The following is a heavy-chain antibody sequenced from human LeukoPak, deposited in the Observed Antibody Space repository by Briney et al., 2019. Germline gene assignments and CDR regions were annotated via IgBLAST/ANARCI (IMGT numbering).Heavy chain of an antibody. D-gene: IGHD2-21*02. CDR3: ARNCGGDCDAFDI. Sequence: KPSETLSLTCAVYGGSFSGYYWSWIRQPPGKGPEWIGEINHSGSTNYNPSLKSRVTISVDTSKNQFSLKLSSVTAADTAVYYCARNCGGDCDAFDIWGQGTMVTVSS. J-gene: IGHJ3*02. CDR2: INHSGST. CDR1: GGSFSGYY. V-gene: IGHV4-34*01.